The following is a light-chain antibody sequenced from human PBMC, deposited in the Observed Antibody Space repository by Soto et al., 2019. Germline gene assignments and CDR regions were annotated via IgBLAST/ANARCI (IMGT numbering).Light chain of an antibody. CDR1: QGISNS. CDR2: AAS. J-gene: IGKJ5*01. V-gene: IGKV1-9*01. Sequence: IQLTQSPSSLSASVGDRVTITCRASQGISNSLAWYQQKPGNAPKLLIYAASTLESGVPSRFGGSGSGTEFTLTISSLQPEDFATYYCQQLNSYPITFGQGTRLETK. CDR3: QQLNSYPIT.